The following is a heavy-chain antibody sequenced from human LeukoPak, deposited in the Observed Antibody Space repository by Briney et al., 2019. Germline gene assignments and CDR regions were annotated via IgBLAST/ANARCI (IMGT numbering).Heavy chain of an antibody. J-gene: IGHJ5*02. CDR2: IYYSGAT. CDR3: ARDRGANIAAAGTGMWFDP. CDR1: GGSISSYS. Sequence: SETLSLTCTVSGGSISSYSWSWIRQPPGKGLEWIGYIYYSGATYYNPSLKTRVTISVDTSKNQFSLKLSSVTAADTAVYYCARDRGANIAAAGTGMWFDPWGQGTLVTVSS. D-gene: IGHD6-13*01. V-gene: IGHV4-59*12.